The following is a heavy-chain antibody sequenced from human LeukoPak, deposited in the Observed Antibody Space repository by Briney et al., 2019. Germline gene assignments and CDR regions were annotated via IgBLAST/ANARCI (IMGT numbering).Heavy chain of an antibody. Sequence: PSETLSLTCTVSGGSISSHYWSWIRQPPGKGLEWIGYIYYSGSTNYNPSLKSRVTISVDTSKNQFSLKLSSVTAADTAVYYCARVPGGGASPYWYFDYWGQGTLVTVSS. V-gene: IGHV4-59*11. CDR2: IYYSGST. CDR1: GGSISSHY. CDR3: ARVPGGGASPYWYFDY. D-gene: IGHD2-8*02. J-gene: IGHJ4*02.